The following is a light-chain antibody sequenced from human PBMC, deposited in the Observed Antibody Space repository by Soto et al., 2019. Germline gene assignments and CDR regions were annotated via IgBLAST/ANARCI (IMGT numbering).Light chain of an antibody. CDR1: ESVSRN. Sequence: EVVMTQSPATLSVSPGERASLSCRASESVSRNLAWYQQKPGQAPRLLIYDASTRATGIPDRFSAGGSGTEFTLTISSLQSEHFVVYYCQQYNSWPPITFGQGTRLE. CDR3: QQYNSWPPIT. J-gene: IGKJ5*01. V-gene: IGKV3-15*01. CDR2: DAS.